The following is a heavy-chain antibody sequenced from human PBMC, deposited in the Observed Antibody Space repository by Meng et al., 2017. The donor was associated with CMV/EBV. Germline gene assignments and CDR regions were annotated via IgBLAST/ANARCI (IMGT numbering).Heavy chain of an antibody. CDR2: IYYSGST. CDR1: GGSISSGGYY. V-gene: IGHV4-31*03. CDR3: GREGHFWGGYVDY. D-gene: IGHD3-3*02. J-gene: IGHJ4*02. Sequence: SETLSLTCTVSGGSISSGGYYWSWIRQHPGKGLEWIGYIYYSGSTYYNPSLKSRVTISVDTSKNQFSLKLSSVTAADTAAYYCGREGHFWGGYVDYWGQGTLVTVSS.